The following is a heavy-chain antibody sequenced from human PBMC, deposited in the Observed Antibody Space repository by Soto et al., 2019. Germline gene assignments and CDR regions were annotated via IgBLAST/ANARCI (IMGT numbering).Heavy chain of an antibody. J-gene: IGHJ4*02. Sequence: QVTLKESGPVLVKPTETLTLTCTVSGFSLSNARMGVSWIRQPPGKALEWLAHIFSNDEKSYSTSLKSRLTRTEDTSKGQVLLTMPYRYPFDTATYYWARLVQSGSYRAPTKPADYWGQGTLVPVSS. CDR2: IFSNDEK. D-gene: IGHD1-26*01. CDR1: GFSLSNARMG. CDR3: ARLVQSGSYRAPTKPADY. V-gene: IGHV2-26*01.